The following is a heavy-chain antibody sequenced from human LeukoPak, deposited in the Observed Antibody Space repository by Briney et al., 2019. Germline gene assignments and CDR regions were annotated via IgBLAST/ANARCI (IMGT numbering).Heavy chain of an antibody. J-gene: IGHJ3*02. CDR1: GFTFSSYS. Sequence: TGGSLRLSCAASGFTFSSYSMNWVRQAPGKGLEWVSYISSSSTIYYADSVKGRFTISRDNAKNSLYLQMNSLRAEDTAVYYCARGSSSWYVDAFDIWGQGTMVTVSS. D-gene: IGHD6-13*01. CDR3: ARGSSSWYVDAFDI. CDR2: ISSSSTI. V-gene: IGHV3-48*04.